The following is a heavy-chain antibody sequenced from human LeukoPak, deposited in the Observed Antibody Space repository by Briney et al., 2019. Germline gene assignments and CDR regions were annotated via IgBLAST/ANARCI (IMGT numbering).Heavy chain of an antibody. D-gene: IGHD2-2*01. V-gene: IGHV3-30*04. Sequence: GGSLRLSCAASGFAFSNSAMHWVRQAPGKGLEWVAVISNDGGEKYYADSVKGRFTISRDNSKNTLYLQMNSLRTEDTAVYYCARGGVVVRPFDYWGQGTLVTVSS. CDR1: GFAFSNSA. J-gene: IGHJ4*02. CDR2: ISNDGGEK. CDR3: ARGGVVVRPFDY.